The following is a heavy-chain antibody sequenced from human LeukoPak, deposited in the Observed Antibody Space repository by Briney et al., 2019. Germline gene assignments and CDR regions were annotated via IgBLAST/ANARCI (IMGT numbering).Heavy chain of an antibody. CDR3: ARVSGYDFWSGYLDY. J-gene: IGHJ4*02. D-gene: IGHD3-3*01. V-gene: IGHV3-30-3*01. CDR1: GFTFSSCA. Sequence: QSGGSLRLSCAASGFTFSSCAMHWVRQAPGKGLEWVAVISYDGSNKYYADSVKGRFTISRDNSKNTLYLQMNSLRAEGTAVYYCARVSGYDFWSGYLDYWGQGTLVTVSS. CDR2: ISYDGSNK.